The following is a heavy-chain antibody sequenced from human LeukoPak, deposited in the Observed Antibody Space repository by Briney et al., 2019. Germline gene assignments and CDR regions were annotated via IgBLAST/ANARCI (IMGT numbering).Heavy chain of an antibody. CDR2: MNPNSGNT. J-gene: IGHJ4*02. V-gene: IGHV1-8*01. D-gene: IGHD4-17*01. Sequence: GASVKVSCKASGYTFTSYDINWVRQATGQGLEWMGWMNPNSGNTGYAQKFQGRVTMTRNTSISTAYMELSSLRSEDTAVYYCAKEPDYGDYFDYWGQGTLVTVSS. CDR3: AKEPDYGDYFDY. CDR1: GYTFTSYD.